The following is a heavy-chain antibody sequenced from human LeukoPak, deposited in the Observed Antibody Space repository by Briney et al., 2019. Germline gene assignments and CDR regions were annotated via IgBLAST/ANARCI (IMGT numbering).Heavy chain of an antibody. CDR3: ARGPWYYDFWSGYPNWFDP. D-gene: IGHD3-3*01. Sequence: ASVKVSCKASGYTFTSYGISWVRQAPGQGLEWMGWISAYNGNTNYAQKLQGRVTMTTDTSTNTAYMELRSLRSDDTAVYYCARGPWYYDFWSGYPNWFDPWGQGTLVTVSS. J-gene: IGHJ5*02. CDR1: GYTFTSYG. V-gene: IGHV1-18*01. CDR2: ISAYNGNT.